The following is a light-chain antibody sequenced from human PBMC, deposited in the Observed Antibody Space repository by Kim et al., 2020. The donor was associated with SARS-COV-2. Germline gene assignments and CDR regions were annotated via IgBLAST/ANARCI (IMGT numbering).Light chain of an antibody. CDR2: ENT. J-gene: IGLJ2*01. Sequence: NFMLTQPHSVSESPGNTVTLSCTRSSGSIADNYVQWYQQRPGSAPTLVISENTQRPSGVPDRFSGSIDSSSNSASLTISGLQTEDEADYYCQSYNITNIIFGGGTQLTVL. CDR3: QSYNITNII. CDR1: SGSIADNY. V-gene: IGLV6-57*03.